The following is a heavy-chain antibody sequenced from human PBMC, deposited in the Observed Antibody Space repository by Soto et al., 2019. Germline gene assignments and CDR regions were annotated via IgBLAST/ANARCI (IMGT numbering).Heavy chain of an antibody. CDR2: TYYRSRWYN. Sequence: QVPLQQSGPGLVRPSQTLSLTCVISGDSVSSNSAAWHWIRQSPSRGLEWLGTTYYRSRWYNDYAVSVRRRLPVYAATSMTQFSRHLNSAPPADSAVYYCAGTTSLRLYYRDDCDKGTPVTVSS. V-gene: IGHV6-1*01. CDR1: GDSVSSNSAA. D-gene: IGHD1-7*01. CDR3: AGTTSLRLYYRDD. J-gene: IGHJ6*03.